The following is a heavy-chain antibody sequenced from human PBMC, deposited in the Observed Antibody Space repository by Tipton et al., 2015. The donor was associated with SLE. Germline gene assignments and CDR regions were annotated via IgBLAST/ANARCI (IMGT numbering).Heavy chain of an antibody. V-gene: IGHV3-74*01. CDR2: ISPDGSVT. D-gene: IGHD2-15*01. Sequence: SLRLSCAASGFTFSSYGMHWVRQAPGKGLVWLSCISPDGSVTTYADSVKGRFTISRDNARNTLFLQVNSLRPDDTALYYCAKDWVIDYWGQGTLVTVSS. CDR3: AKDWVIDY. CDR1: GFTFSSYG. J-gene: IGHJ4*02.